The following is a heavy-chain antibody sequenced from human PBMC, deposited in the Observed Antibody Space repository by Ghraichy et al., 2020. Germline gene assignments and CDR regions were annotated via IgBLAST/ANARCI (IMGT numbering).Heavy chain of an antibody. J-gene: IGHJ4*02. CDR1: GFTFSSYG. Sequence: GGSLRLSCAASGFTFSSYGMHWVRQAPGKGLEWVAVIWYDGSNKYYADSVKGRFTISRDNSKNTLYLQMNSLRAEDTAVYYCARGYMTTVTTIDYWGQGTLVTVSS. CDR3: ARGYMTTVTTIDY. D-gene: IGHD4-17*01. CDR2: IWYDGSNK. V-gene: IGHV3-33*01.